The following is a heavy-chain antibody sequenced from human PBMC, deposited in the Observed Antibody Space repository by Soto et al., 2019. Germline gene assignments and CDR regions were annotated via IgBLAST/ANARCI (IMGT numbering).Heavy chain of an antibody. CDR2: IDNSGTS. D-gene: IGHD5-18*01. J-gene: IGHJ4*02. V-gene: IGHV4-34*11. CDR3: ARVAKGSLWFPYFDH. CDR1: GGSFSGYY. Sequence: SETLSLTCAVYGGSFSGYYWSWIRQPPGKGLEWIGYIDNSGTSNYNTSLKGRVSISVDTSKNQFSLELTSVTAADSAVYFCARVAKGSLWFPYFDHWGQGTLVTAPQ.